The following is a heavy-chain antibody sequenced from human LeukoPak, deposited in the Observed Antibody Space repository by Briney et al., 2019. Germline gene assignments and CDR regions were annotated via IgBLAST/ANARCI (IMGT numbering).Heavy chain of an antibody. CDR2: INHNSGGT. D-gene: IGHD2-21*01. CDR1: GYSFTDYY. J-gene: IGHJ5*02. Sequence: ASLKVSCKTSGYSFTDYYIHCVRQAPGQGREWMGWINHNSGGTSAAQKFQGRVTMTRDTSITTVYMEVSWLTSDDTAIYYCARADRLHGGPYLIGPWGQGTLVTVSS. V-gene: IGHV1-2*02. CDR3: ARADRLHGGPYLIGP.